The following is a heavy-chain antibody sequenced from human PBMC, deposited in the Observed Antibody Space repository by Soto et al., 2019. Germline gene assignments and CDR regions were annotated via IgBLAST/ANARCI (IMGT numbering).Heavy chain of an antibody. D-gene: IGHD3-16*01. J-gene: IGHJ4*02. CDR3: AKDGSWDGGGGES. V-gene: IGHV1-69*18. CDR2: IIPVFRTS. Sequence: QVQLVQSGAELKKPGSSVKVSCSASGVTFSSYAFTWVRQAPGQGLEWMGNIIPVFRTSNYAQGFQGRLTISANESTNTNHMELSSLRAEDTAVYFGAKDGSWDGGGGESWGQGTLVIVSS. CDR1: GVTFSSYA.